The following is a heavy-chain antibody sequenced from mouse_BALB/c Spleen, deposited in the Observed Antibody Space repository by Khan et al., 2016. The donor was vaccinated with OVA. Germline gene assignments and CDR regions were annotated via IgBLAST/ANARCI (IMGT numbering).Heavy chain of an antibody. CDR3: ARGGYGGCAY. V-gene: IGHV1-9*01. Sequence: QVQLQQSGGDLMKPGASVKISCKATGYTFRSYWIEWVKQRPGHGLEWIGQIFPGSVSTTYNEKFKGKATFTADTSSNTTYIQLSSLTSEDSAVYYFARGGYGGCAYWGRGTLVTVSA. CDR1: GYTFRSYW. CDR2: IFPGSVST. D-gene: IGHD2-2*01. J-gene: IGHJ3*01.